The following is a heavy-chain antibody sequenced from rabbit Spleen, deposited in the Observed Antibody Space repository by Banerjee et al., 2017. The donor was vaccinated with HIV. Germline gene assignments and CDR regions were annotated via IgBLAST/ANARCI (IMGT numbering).Heavy chain of an antibody. Sequence: QEQLKESGGGLVQPGESLKLSCKASGFDFSSYYMSWVRQAPGKGLEWIGCIYTGNVKTYYASWAKGRFTISKTSSTTVTLQMTSLTVADTATYFCARDVENGSYDYFNLWGPCTLVTAS. CDR2: IYTGNVKT. CDR1: GFDFSSYYM. D-gene: IGHD1-1*01. V-gene: IGHV1S45*01. CDR3: ARDVENGSYDYFNL. J-gene: IGHJ4*01.